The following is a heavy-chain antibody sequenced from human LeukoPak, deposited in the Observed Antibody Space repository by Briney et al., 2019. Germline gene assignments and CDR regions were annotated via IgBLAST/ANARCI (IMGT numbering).Heavy chain of an antibody. CDR2: ISGSGGST. D-gene: IGHD3-10*01. V-gene: IGHV3-23*01. J-gene: IGHJ6*04. CDR3: AKLYVSGSWDYYYGMDF. CDR1: GFTFSSYA. Sequence: GGSLRLSCAASGFTFSSYAMSWVRQAPGKGVEWVSAISGSGGSTYYEDSVKGRFTISRDNSKNTLYLQMNSLRAEDTAVYYCAKLYVSGSWDYYYGMDFWGKGTTVTVSS.